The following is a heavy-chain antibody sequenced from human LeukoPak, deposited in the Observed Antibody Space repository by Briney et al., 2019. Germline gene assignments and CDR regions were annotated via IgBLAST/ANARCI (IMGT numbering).Heavy chain of an antibody. CDR3: ARGLLVPAATRYWYFDL. D-gene: IGHD2-2*01. Sequence: SETLSLTCAVYGGSFSSYYWSWIRQPPGNGLELIVEINHSGSTNYNPSLKSRVTISVDTSKNQFSLKLSSVTAADTAVYYCARGLLVPAATRYWYFDLWGRGTLVTVSS. J-gene: IGHJ2*01. V-gene: IGHV4-34*01. CDR2: INHSGST. CDR1: GGSFSSYY.